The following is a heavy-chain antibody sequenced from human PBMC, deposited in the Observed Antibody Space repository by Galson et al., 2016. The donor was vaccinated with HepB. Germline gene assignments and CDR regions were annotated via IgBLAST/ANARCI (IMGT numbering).Heavy chain of an antibody. J-gene: IGHJ4*02. Sequence: SLRLSCAASGFTFSDYYMSWIRQAPGKGLEWVSYISSSSSYTNYADSVKGRFTISRDNAKISLFLQMNSLRVEDTAVYYCARSPRLDSYGYETPDYFDYWGQGTLVAVSS. CDR2: ISSSSSYT. D-gene: IGHD5-18*01. CDR1: GFTFSDYY. CDR3: ARSPRLDSYGYETPDYFDY. V-gene: IGHV3-11*06.